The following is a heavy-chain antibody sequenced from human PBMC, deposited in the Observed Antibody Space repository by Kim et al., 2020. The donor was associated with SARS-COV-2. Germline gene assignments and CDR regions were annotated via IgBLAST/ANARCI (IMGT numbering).Heavy chain of an antibody. CDR3: ARITTNQYISFVSGDY. Sequence: SETLSLTCAVYGGSFSGYYWSWIRQPPGKGLEWIGEINHSGSTNYNPSLKSRVTISVDTSKNQFSLKLSSVTAADTAVYYCARITTNQYISFVSGDYWG. V-gene: IGHV4-34*01. CDR2: INHSGST. J-gene: IGHJ4*01. D-gene: IGHD6-6*01. CDR1: GGSFSGYY.